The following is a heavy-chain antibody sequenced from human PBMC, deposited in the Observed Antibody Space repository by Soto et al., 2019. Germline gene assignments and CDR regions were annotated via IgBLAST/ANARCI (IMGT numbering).Heavy chain of an antibody. D-gene: IGHD3-3*02. CDR3: ARGEYLHLGYFDY. CDR1: GGSISSYY. V-gene: IGHV4-59*01. Sequence: SETLSLTCTVSGGSISSYYWSWIRQPPGKGLEWIGYIYYSGSTNYNPSLKSRVTISVDTSKNQFSLKLSSVTAADTAVYYCARGEYLHLGYFDYWGQGTLVTVSS. CDR2: IYYSGST. J-gene: IGHJ4*02.